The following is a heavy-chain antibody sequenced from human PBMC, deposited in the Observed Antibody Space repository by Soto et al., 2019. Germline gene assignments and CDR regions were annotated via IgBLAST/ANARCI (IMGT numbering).Heavy chain of an antibody. Sequence: ASVKVSCKASGYTFTGYYMHWVRQAPGQGLEWMGWINPNSGGTNCAQKFQGWVTLTRDASISTAYMELSRLGSDDTAVYYCATARSSSSGVSDYWGRGTLVTVSS. CDR3: ATARSSSSGVSDY. CDR1: GYTFTGYY. J-gene: IGHJ4*02. V-gene: IGHV1-2*04. D-gene: IGHD6-6*01. CDR2: INPNSGGT.